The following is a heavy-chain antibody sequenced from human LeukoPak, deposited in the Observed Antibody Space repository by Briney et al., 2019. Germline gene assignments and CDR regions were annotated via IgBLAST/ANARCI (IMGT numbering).Heavy chain of an antibody. Sequence: GGSLRLSCAASGFTFSSYGVHWVRQAPGKGLEWVAVIWYDGSNKYYADSVKGRFTISRDNSKNTLYLQMNSLRAEDTAVYYCARTVSNYYYYYYGMDVWGQGTTVTVSS. CDR3: ARTVSNYYYYYYGMDV. CDR2: IWYDGSNK. J-gene: IGHJ6*02. CDR1: GFTFSSYG. D-gene: IGHD1-14*01. V-gene: IGHV3-33*01.